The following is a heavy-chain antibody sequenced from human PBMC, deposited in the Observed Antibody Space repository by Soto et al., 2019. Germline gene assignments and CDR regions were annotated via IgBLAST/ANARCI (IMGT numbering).Heavy chain of an antibody. CDR1: GGSFSGYY. CDR3: ARVSLKVVVITKGIYYYGMDV. Sequence: SETLSLTCAVYGGSFSGYYWSWIRQPPGKGLEWIGEINHSGSTNYNPSLKSRVTRSVDTSKNQFSLKLSSVTAADTAVYYCARVSLKVVVITKGIYYYGMDVWGQGTTVTVSS. D-gene: IGHD3-22*01. J-gene: IGHJ6*02. CDR2: INHSGST. V-gene: IGHV4-34*01.